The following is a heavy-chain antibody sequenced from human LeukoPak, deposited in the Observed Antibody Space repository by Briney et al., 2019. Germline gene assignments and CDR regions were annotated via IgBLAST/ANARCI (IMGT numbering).Heavy chain of an antibody. CDR3: ARGRVRPQWLVPHFDP. CDR2: INHSGSI. CDR1: GGSFSGYY. V-gene: IGHV4-34*01. D-gene: IGHD6-19*01. Sequence: PSETLSLTCAVYGGSFSGYYWSWIRQPPGKGLEWIGEINHSGSINYNPSLKSRVTISVDTSKNQFSLKLSSVTAADTAVYYCARGRVRPQWLVPHFDPWGQGTLVTVSS. J-gene: IGHJ5*02.